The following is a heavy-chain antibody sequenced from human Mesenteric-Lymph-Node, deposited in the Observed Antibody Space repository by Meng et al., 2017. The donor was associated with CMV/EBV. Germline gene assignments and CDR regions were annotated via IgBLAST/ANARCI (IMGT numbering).Heavy chain of an antibody. CDR1: GASINNGAYF. V-gene: IGHV4-39*01. J-gene: IGHJ3*01. CDR2: IYYAGDT. Sequence: SETLSLTCSVSGASINNGAYFWVWIRQPPGKGLEWIGNIYYAGDTYYNSSLESRVTISIDSSKTQFSLRLTSVTAADTAVYFCARQGSTYHSGGFSVWGQGTMVTVSS. D-gene: IGHD2-2*01. CDR3: ARQGSTYHSGGFSV.